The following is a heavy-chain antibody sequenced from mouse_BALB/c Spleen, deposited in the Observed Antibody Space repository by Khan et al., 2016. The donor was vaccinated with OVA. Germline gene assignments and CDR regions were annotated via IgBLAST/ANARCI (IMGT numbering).Heavy chain of an antibody. CDR3: ARSGYASLVY. V-gene: IGHV1-77*01. CDR2: IYPGSGST. D-gene: IGHD2-10*02. CDR1: GYTFTDYV. J-gene: IGHJ2*01. Sequence: QVQLQQSGPDLVKPGASVNMSCRAPGYTFTDYVINWVKQRTGQGLEWIGQIYPGSGSTYYNEKFKGKATLTADKSSNTAYMQLSSLTSEDSAVYFCARSGYASLVYWGQGSTLTVSS.